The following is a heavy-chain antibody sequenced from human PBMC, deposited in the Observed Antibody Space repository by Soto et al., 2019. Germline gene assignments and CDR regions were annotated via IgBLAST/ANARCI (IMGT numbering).Heavy chain of an antibody. V-gene: IGHV1-69*01. CDR1: GGTFSSYA. Sequence: QVQLVQSGAEVKKPGSSVKVSCKASGGTFSSYAISWVRQAPGQGLEWMGGIIPIFGTANYAQKFQGSVTITADASTSTAYMELSSLRSEDTAVYYCVNGAYGDGYYGMDVWGQGTTVTVSS. J-gene: IGHJ6*02. D-gene: IGHD4-17*01. CDR3: VNGAYGDGYYGMDV. CDR2: IIPIFGTA.